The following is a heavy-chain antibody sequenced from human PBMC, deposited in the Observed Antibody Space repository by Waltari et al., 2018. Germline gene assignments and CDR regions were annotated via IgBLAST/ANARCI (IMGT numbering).Heavy chain of an antibody. CDR1: GFIFSRYW. CDR3: VRAGWELDY. V-gene: IGHV3-7*01. D-gene: IGHD1-26*01. CDR2: IKEDGTMT. Sequence: EVQLVESGGGFVQPGGSLSVSCVTSGFIFSRYWMAWVRQAPGKGLEWVAHIKEDGTMTFYVDSVKGRFTIFKDDAKNTVFLQMSRLRVEDTAIYYCVRAGWELDYWGQGALVTVSS. J-gene: IGHJ4*02.